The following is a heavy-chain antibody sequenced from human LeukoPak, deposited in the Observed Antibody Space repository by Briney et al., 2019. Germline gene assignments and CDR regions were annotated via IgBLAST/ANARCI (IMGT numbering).Heavy chain of an antibody. CDR1: GFTFSSYS. CDR2: ISSSSYI. Sequence: KPGGSLRLSCAASGFTFSSYSMNWVRQAPGKGLEWVSSISSSSYIYYADSVKGRFTISRDNAKNSLYLQMNSLRAEDTAVYYCARDSTYYDSSGYYDYFDYWGQGTLVTVSS. V-gene: IGHV3-21*01. CDR3: ARDSTYYDSSGYYDYFDY. J-gene: IGHJ4*02. D-gene: IGHD3-22*01.